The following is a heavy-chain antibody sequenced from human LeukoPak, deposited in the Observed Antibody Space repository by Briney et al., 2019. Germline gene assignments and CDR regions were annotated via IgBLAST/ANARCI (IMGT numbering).Heavy chain of an antibody. V-gene: IGHV4-61*01. CDR2: IYYSGST. CDR1: GGSVSSGSYY. CDR3: ARDGGGYSGYEENAFDI. D-gene: IGHD5-12*01. J-gene: IGHJ3*02. Sequence: PSETLSLTCTVSGGSVSSGSYYWSWIRQPPGKGLEWIGYIYYSGSTNYNPSLKSRVTISVDTSKNQFSLELSSVTAADTAVYYCARDGGGYSGYEENAFDIWGQGTMVTVSS.